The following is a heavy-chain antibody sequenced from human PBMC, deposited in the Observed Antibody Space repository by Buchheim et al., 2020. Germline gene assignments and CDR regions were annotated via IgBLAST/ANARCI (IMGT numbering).Heavy chain of an antibody. D-gene: IGHD1-26*01. Sequence: EVQLLESGGGLVQPGGSLRLSCAASGFTFINFAMTWVRQAPGKGLEWVSAISGRGGSADYADSVKGRFTIARDNSMNTLFLLMNSLRAEDTAVYYCARGEVGASVGSVEYWGQGTL. V-gene: IGHV3-23*01. J-gene: IGHJ4*02. CDR1: GFTFINFA. CDR3: ARGEVGASVGSVEY. CDR2: ISGRGGSA.